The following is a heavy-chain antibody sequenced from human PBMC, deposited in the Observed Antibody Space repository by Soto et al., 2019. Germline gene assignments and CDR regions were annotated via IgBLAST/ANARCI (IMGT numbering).Heavy chain of an antibody. CDR1: GDRFTSYA. V-gene: IGHV1-69*18. Sequence: QVQLEQSGAEVKKPGSSGKVSCKASGDRFTSYAISWVRQAPGQGLEWVGTVLPVLGTTNYAQKLRGRVTITADESTSTAYMELGSLRSDDTAIYYCARDRADRGIDYWGQGTLVTVSS. D-gene: IGHD3-10*01. CDR3: ARDRADRGIDY. J-gene: IGHJ4*02. CDR2: VLPVLGTT.